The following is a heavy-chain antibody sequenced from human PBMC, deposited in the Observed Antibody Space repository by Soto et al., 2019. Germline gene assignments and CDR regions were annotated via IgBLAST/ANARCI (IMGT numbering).Heavy chain of an antibody. CDR1: GGTFSSYA. CDR2: IIPIFGTA. J-gene: IGHJ6*02. D-gene: IGHD2-15*01. CDR3: ARSDGVVVAVTGYYYDGMAV. Sequence: QVQLVQSGAEVKKPGSSVKVSCKASGGTFSSYAISWVRQAPGQGREWMGGIIPIFGTANYAQKFQGRVRITADESTSTAYMGLSSLRSDDTAVYYCARSDGVVVAVTGYYYDGMAVWGRGNAVTAFS. V-gene: IGHV1-69*01.